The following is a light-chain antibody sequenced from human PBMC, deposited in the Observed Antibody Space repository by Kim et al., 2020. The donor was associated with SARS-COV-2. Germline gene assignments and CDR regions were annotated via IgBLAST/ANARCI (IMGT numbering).Light chain of an antibody. CDR2: DAS. Sequence: DIQMTQSPSFVSASVGDRVTITSRASQAMSTWLAWYQQKPGKAPNLLIYDASSLQSGVPSRFSGSGSGTDFTLTISSLQPEDFATYYCLQANSFPLTVGGGTKVDIK. J-gene: IGKJ4*01. V-gene: IGKV1-12*01. CDR3: LQANSFPLT. CDR1: QAMSTW.